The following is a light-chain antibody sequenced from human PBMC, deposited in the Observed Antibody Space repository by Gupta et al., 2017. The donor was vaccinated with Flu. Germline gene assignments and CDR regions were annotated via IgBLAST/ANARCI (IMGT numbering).Light chain of an antibody. CDR2: KAS. CDR3: QQYNGHSRA. CDR1: QSISTW. Sequence: TLSASVGDRVTMTCRASQSISTWLAWYQQKPGKAPRLLIYKASTLESGVPSRFRGSGSGTEFTLTISGLQPDDFATYYCQQYNGHSRAFGQGTKLEI. V-gene: IGKV1-5*03. J-gene: IGKJ1*01.